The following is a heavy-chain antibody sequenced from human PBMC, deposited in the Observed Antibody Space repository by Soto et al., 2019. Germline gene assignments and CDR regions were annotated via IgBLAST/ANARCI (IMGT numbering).Heavy chain of an antibody. CDR1: DVSIINYY. CDR2: IYYSGNP. Sequence: QVQLQESGPGLVKPSETLSLTCTVSDVSIINYYWSWIRQPPGKGLEWIGYIYYSGNPNYNPSLKSRVHMSVDTSKNQLSLKLSSLTAADTAVYYCARDSGTTGTGGMFDYWGQGTLVTVSS. D-gene: IGHD1-1*01. CDR3: ARDSGTTGTGGMFDY. J-gene: IGHJ4*02. V-gene: IGHV4-59*01.